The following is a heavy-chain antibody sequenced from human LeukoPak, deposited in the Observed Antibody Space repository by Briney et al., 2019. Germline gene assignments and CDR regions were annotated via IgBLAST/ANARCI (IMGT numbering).Heavy chain of an antibody. CDR2: IYYSGST. CDR1: GGSISSHY. J-gene: IGHJ6*03. V-gene: IGHV4-59*11. CDR3: ARGLSNYGDYYYYYYMDV. Sequence: PSETLSLTCTVSGGSISSHYWSWIRQPPGKGLEWIGYIYYSGSTNYNPSPKSRVTISVDTSKNQFSLKLSSVTAADTAVYYCARGLSNYGDYYYYYYMDVWGKGTTVTVSS. D-gene: IGHD4-11*01.